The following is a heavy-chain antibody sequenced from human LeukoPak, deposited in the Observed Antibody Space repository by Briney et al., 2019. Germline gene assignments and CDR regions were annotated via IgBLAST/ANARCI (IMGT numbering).Heavy chain of an antibody. Sequence: SETLSLTCTVSGGSISSSNYYWGWIRQPPGKGLEWIGSIYYSGSTYYSPSLKSRVTISVDTSKNQFSLKLSSVTAADTAVYYCARPNIIYCSGGAGSNDGSDYRGQGTLVTVSS. V-gene: IGHV4-39*07. J-gene: IGHJ4*02. CDR1: GGSISSSNYY. CDR3: ARPNIIYCSGGAGSNDGSDY. D-gene: IGHD2-15*01. CDR2: IYYSGST.